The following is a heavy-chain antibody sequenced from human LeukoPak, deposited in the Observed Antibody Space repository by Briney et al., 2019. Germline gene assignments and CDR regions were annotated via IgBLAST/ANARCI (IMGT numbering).Heavy chain of an antibody. CDR3: ARVGIVGPNDY. CDR2: TRNKANSYTT. V-gene: IGHV3-72*01. Sequence: GGSLRLSCAASGFTFSSYWMHWVRQAPGKGLEWVGRTRNKANSYTTEYAASVKGRFTISRDDSKNSLYLQMNSLKTEDTAVYYCARVGIVGPNDYWGQGTLVTVSS. J-gene: IGHJ4*02. D-gene: IGHD1-26*01. CDR1: GFTFSSYW.